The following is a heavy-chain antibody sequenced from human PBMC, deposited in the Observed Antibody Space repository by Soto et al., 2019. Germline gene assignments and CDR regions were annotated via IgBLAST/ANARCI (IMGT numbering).Heavy chain of an antibody. CDR1: GFTFSPYT. Sequence: GGSLRLSCAASGFTFSPYTFHWVRQAPGKGLEWVAAISNDGTNKFYADSVKGRFTISRDNSKSTLYLQVDSLRPEDAAVYYCARDPKTSGGQHWAFNYFDSWGQGTLVTVSS. J-gene: IGHJ4*02. CDR2: ISNDGTNK. CDR3: ARDPKTSGGQHWAFNYFDS. V-gene: IGHV3-30-3*01. D-gene: IGHD7-27*01.